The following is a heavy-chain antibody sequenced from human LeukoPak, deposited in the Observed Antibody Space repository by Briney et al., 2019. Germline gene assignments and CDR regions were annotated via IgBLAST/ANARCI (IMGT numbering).Heavy chain of an antibody. Sequence: PSETPSLTCAVYGGSFSRYYWSWIRQSPGKGLEWIAEIDHRGDTNYNPSVKSRVTISVDTSKSQFSLKVRSLSAADTAVYYCARGATISETGYFDFWGQGTLVTVSS. D-gene: IGHD3-3*02. V-gene: IGHV4-34*01. CDR3: ARGATISETGYFDF. CDR2: IDHRGDT. J-gene: IGHJ4*03. CDR1: GGSFSRYY.